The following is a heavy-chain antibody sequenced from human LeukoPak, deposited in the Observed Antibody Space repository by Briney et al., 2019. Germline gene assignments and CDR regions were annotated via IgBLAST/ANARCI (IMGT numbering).Heavy chain of an antibody. V-gene: IGHV3-21*01. J-gene: IGHJ6*03. CDR2: ITSFSSYI. Sequence: GGSLRLSCAASGFTFSSYNMNWLRQAPGKGLDWVSSITSFSSYIYYAASVKGRFTISRDNAKNSLYLQMNSLRAEDTAVYYCARDPYSGSYGNYYYYFMDVWGKGTTVTISS. D-gene: IGHD1-26*01. CDR1: GFTFSSYN. CDR3: ARDPYSGSYGNYYYYFMDV.